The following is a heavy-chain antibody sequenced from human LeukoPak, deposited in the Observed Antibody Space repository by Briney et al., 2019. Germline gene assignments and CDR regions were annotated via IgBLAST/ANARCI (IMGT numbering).Heavy chain of an antibody. CDR2: IYYSGST. Sequence: PSETLSPTCTVSGGSISSGGYYWSWIRQHPGKGLEWIGYIYYSGSTYYNPSLKSRVTISVDTSKNQFSLKLSSVTAADTAVYYCARVGGGYGDYFDYWGQGTLVTVSS. D-gene: IGHD4-17*01. J-gene: IGHJ4*02. CDR3: ARVGGGYGDYFDY. V-gene: IGHV4-31*03. CDR1: GGSISSGGYY.